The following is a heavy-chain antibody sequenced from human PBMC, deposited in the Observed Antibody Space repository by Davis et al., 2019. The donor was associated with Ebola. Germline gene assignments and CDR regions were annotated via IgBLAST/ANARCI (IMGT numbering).Heavy chain of an antibody. J-gene: IGHJ4*02. Sequence: GESLKISCAASGFTFRDYYMNWIRQAPGKGLEWVSYISGSGDTIYYADSVKGRFTISRDNAKNSLYMQMNSLRAEDTAIYYCARGYNYGPNDYWGQGTLVTVSS. CDR2: ISGSGDTI. V-gene: IGHV3-11*04. D-gene: IGHD5-18*01. CDR3: ARGYNYGPNDY. CDR1: GFTFRDYY.